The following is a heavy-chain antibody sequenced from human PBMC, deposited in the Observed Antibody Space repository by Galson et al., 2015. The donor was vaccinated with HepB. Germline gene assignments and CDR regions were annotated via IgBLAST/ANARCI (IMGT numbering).Heavy chain of an antibody. J-gene: IGHJ1*01. Sequence: SLRLSCAASGFTFSSYAMSWVRQAPGKGLEWVSAISGSGGSTYYADSVKGRFTISRDNSKNTLYLQMNSLRAEDTAVYYCAKEEGLRFLDRGEYFQHWGQGTLVTVSS. V-gene: IGHV3-23*01. D-gene: IGHD3-3*01. CDR2: ISGSGGST. CDR3: AKEEGLRFLDRGEYFQH. CDR1: GFTFSSYA.